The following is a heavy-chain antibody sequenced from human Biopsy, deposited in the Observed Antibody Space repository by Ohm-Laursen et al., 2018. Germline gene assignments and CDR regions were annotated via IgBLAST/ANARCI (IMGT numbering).Heavy chain of an antibody. J-gene: IGHJ5*02. D-gene: IGHD2-2*01. CDR1: GFTFSDYY. CDR2: LSSRGSNI. V-gene: IGHV3-11*01. Sequence: SLRLSCAASGFTFSDYYMSWIRQAPGKGLEWISYLSSRGSNIYYADSVKGRFTVSRDNANNSLFLQMNSLRAEDTAVYYCASEVVPAGIGGHWLDPWGQGTLVTVSS. CDR3: ASEVVPAGIGGHWLDP.